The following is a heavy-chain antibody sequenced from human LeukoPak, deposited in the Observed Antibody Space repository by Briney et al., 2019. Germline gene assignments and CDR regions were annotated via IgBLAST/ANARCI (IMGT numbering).Heavy chain of an antibody. CDR2: VKEYGSEK. J-gene: IGHJ3*02. CDR3: ARLAPYYGSGII. CDR1: GSTFSLCC. D-gene: IGHD3-10*01. V-gene: IGHV3-7*01. Sequence: AGSLRLSCAASGSTFSLCCMSWVRQAPAKGLEWVATVKEYGSEKYYVDSVKGRFTISRDNAKNSLYLEMNSLRAEDTAVYHCARLAPYYGSGIIWGQGTMVTVSS.